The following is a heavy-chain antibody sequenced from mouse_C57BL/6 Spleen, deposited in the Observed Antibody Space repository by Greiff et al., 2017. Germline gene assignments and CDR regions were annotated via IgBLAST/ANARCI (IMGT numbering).Heavy chain of an antibody. CDR2: IDPSDSST. Sequence: QVQLQQPGAELVMPGASVKLSCKASGYTFTSYWMHWVKQRPGQGLEWIGEIDPSDSSTNYNEKFKGKSTLPVDKSSITAYLQLSSLTSEDSAVYYCARDYGSSWGGAMDYWGQGTSVTVSS. V-gene: IGHV1-69*01. CDR1: GYTFTSYW. D-gene: IGHD1-1*01. CDR3: ARDYGSSWGGAMDY. J-gene: IGHJ4*01.